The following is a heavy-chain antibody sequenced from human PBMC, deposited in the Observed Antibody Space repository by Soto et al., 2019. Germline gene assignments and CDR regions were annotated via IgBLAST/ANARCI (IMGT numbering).Heavy chain of an antibody. V-gene: IGHV1-18*01. CDR2: ISPSNGQT. Sequence: QVQLVQSGTEVKKPGASGKVSCKASGYTFSNFGLSWVRQAPGQGLEWMGWISPSNGQTIYAQNFHGRVPMTTDTSTATAHMELRSLISDDTAVYCCARVIMIFGVANLGSSFDYWGQGTRVTVSA. CDR1: GYTFSNFG. D-gene: IGHD3-3*01. CDR3: ARVIMIFGVANLGSSFDY. J-gene: IGHJ4*02.